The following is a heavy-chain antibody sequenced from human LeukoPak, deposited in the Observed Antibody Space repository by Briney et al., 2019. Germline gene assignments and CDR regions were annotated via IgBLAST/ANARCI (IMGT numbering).Heavy chain of an antibody. Sequence: GSLRLSCAASGFTFSSYAMSWIRQPPGKGLEWIGSFYYSGSTYYNPSLKSRVTISVDTSKNQFSLKLSSVTAADTAIYYCARIDGGHHLSPFDYWGQGTLVTVSS. CDR2: FYYSGST. V-gene: IGHV4-39*01. CDR3: ARIDGGHHLSPFDY. J-gene: IGHJ4*02. CDR1: GFTFSSYA. D-gene: IGHD4-23*01.